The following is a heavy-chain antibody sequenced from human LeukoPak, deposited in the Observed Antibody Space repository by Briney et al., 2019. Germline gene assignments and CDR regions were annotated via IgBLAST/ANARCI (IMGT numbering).Heavy chain of an antibody. D-gene: IGHD3-16*01. CDR1: GFTFSSYS. V-gene: IGHV3-21*01. CDR3: ARLRFGGASFDY. CDR2: ISSSSSYI. Sequence: GGSLRLSCAASGFTFSSYSMNWVRQAPGKGLEWVSSISSSSSYIYYADSVKGRFTISRDNAKNSLYLQMNSLRAEDTAVYYCARLRFGGASFDYWGQGTQVTVSS. J-gene: IGHJ4*02.